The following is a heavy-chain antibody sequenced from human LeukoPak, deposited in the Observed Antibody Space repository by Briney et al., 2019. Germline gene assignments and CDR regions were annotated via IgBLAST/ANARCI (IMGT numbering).Heavy chain of an antibody. CDR2: INHSGST. V-gene: IGHV4-34*01. CDR1: GFTFRSHW. CDR3: ARGSYGLWFGRKNWFDP. J-gene: IGHJ5*02. Sequence: GSLRLSCEGSGFTFRSHWMSWVRQAPGKGLEWIGEINHSGSTNYNPSLKSRVTISVDTSKNQFSLKLSSVTAADTAVYYCARGSYGLWFGRKNWFDPWGQGTLVTVSS. D-gene: IGHD3-10*01.